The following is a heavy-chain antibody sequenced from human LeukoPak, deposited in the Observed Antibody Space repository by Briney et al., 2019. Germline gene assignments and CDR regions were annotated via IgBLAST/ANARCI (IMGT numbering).Heavy chain of an antibody. V-gene: IGHV3-23*01. D-gene: IGHD4-23*01. CDR1: GFTFNTYS. Sequence: GGSLRLSCAASGFTFNTYSISWVRQAPGKGLEWVSAISGSGGSTFYADSVKGRFTISRDNSKNTLFLQMSSLRAEDTAVYYCAKSSLTTLITLPIDYWGQGTLVTVSS. J-gene: IGHJ4*02. CDR3: AKSSLTTLITLPIDY. CDR2: ISGSGGST.